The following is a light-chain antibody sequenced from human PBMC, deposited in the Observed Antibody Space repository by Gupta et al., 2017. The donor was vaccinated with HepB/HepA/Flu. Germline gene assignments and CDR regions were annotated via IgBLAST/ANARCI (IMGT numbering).Light chain of an antibody. CDR1: SLRSYY. J-gene: IGLJ2*01. CDR3: NSRDSSGNHPV. Sequence: SSELTQAPAVSVALGQTVRTTCQGDSLRSYYESWYQQKPGQAPVLVIYGKNNRPAGIPDRFSGSSSGNTASLTITGAQAEDEADYYCNSRDSSGNHPVFGGGTKLTVL. V-gene: IGLV3-19*01. CDR2: GKN.